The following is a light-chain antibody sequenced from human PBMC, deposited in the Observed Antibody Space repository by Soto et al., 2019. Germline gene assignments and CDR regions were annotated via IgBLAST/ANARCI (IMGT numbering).Light chain of an antibody. CDR2: DAS. CDR1: QIVSSY. J-gene: IGKJ4*01. Sequence: EIVLTQSPATLSLSPGERATLSCRASQIVSSYLAWYQQKPGQPPRLLIYDASNRATGIPARFSGSGSGTDFTLTISSLEPEDFAVYYCQQRSNWPPLTFGGGTKVEIK. CDR3: QQRSNWPPLT. V-gene: IGKV3-11*01.